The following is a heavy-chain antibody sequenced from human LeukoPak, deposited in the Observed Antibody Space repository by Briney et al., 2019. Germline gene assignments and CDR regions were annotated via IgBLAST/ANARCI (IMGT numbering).Heavy chain of an antibody. CDR3: ARSQSYYYDSSGGSEYFQH. J-gene: IGHJ1*01. V-gene: IGHV1-69*13. CDR2: IIPILGTA. CDR1: GGTFSSYA. Sequence: GASVKVSCKASGGTFSSYAISWVRQAPGQGLEWMGGIIPILGTANYAQKFQGRVTITADESTSTAYMELSSLRSEDTAVYYCARSQSYYYDSSGGSEYFQHWGQGTLVTVSS. D-gene: IGHD3-22*01.